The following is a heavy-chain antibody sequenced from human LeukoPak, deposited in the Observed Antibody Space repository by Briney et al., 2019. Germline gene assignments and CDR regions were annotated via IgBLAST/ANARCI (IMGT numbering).Heavy chain of an antibody. V-gene: IGHV3-23*01. J-gene: IGHJ3*02. CDR2: ISGSGGST. Sequence: GGSLRLSCAASGFTFSSYAMSWVRQAPGKGLEWVSAISGSGGSTYYADSVKGRFTISRDNSKNTLYLQMNSLRAEDTAVYYCLKDIVVVVAPGDAFDIWGQGTMVTVSS. D-gene: IGHD2-15*01. CDR3: LKDIVVVVAPGDAFDI. CDR1: GFTFSSYA.